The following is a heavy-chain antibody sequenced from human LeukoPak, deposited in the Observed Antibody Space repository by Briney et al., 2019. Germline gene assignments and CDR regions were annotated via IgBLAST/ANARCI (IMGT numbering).Heavy chain of an antibody. CDR1: GGSISSYY. CDR3: AREGLIRPGYFQH. V-gene: IGHV4-59*01. J-gene: IGHJ1*01. D-gene: IGHD3-16*01. CDR2: IYYSGST. Sequence: SSETLSLTCTVSGGSISSYYWSWIRQPPGKGLDWIGYIYYSGSTNYNPSLKSRVTISVDTSKNQFSLKLSSVTAADTAVYYCAREGLIRPGYFQHWGQGTLVTVSS.